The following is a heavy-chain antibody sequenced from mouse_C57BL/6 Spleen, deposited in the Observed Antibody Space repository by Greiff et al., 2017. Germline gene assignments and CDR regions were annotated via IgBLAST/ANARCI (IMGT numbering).Heavy chain of an antibody. V-gene: IGHV1-76*01. CDR2: IYPGSGNT. J-gene: IGHJ3*01. CDR3: ARTGNYGFAY. CDR1: GYTFTDYY. Sequence: LEESGAELVRPGASVKLSCKASGYTFTDYYINWVKQRPGQGLEWIARIYPGSGNTYYNEKFKGKATLTAEKSSSTAYMQLSSLTSEDSAVYFCARTGNYGFAYWGQGTLVTVSA. D-gene: IGHD2-1*01.